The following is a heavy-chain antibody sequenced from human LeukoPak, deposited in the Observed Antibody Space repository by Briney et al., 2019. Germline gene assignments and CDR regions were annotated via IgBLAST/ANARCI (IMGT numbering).Heavy chain of an antibody. D-gene: IGHD3-16*02. CDR2: ISYDGSNK. CDR1: GFTFSDYA. Sequence: GGSLRLSCAASGFTFSDYAMHWVRQAPGKGLEWVTVISYDGSNKNYADSVKGRFTISRDNSKNTLYLQMNSLRAEDTAVYYCAAQKRGTSRPYYFDYWGQGTLVTVSS. CDR3: AAQKRGTSRPYYFDY. J-gene: IGHJ4*02. V-gene: IGHV3-30*04.